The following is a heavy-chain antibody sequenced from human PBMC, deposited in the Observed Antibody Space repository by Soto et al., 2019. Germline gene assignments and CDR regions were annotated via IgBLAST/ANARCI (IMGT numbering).Heavy chain of an antibody. CDR3: ARQRRGGYWFDP. Sequence: SETLSLTCAVSGVSVTNGDYYWSWMRQSPGKALEWIGNIYYSGTTSYNPSLNSRLSISIDTSRNQFSLLVTSVTAADTAIYYCARQRRGGYWFDPWGQGTLVTVSS. CDR2: IYYSGTT. V-gene: IGHV4-30-4*01. J-gene: IGHJ5*02. CDR1: GVSVTNGDYY.